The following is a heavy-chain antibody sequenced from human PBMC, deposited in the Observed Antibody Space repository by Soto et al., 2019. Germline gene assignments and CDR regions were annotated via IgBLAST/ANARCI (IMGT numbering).Heavy chain of an antibody. CDR2: ISAYNGNT. D-gene: IGHD3-3*01. Sequence: GXSVKVSCKASGYTFTSYGIIWVRQAPGQGLEWMGWISAYNGNTNYAQKLQGRVTMTTDTSTSTAYMELRSLRSDDTAVYYCARDRGYDFWSGYYYYGMDVWGQGTTVTVSS. CDR1: GYTFTSYG. J-gene: IGHJ6*02. V-gene: IGHV1-18*04. CDR3: ARDRGYDFWSGYYYYGMDV.